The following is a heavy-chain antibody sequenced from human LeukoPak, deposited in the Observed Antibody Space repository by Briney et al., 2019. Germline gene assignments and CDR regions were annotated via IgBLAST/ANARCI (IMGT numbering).Heavy chain of an antibody. CDR2: ISYDESNE. V-gene: IGHV3-30*18. CDR3: VKVPRSGCCAFDI. D-gene: IGHD6-19*01. J-gene: IGHJ3*02. CDR1: GFTFSSYG. Sequence: GRSLRLSCAAPGFTFSSYGMHWVRQAPGKGLEWVAAISYDESNEYYVDSVKGRFTVSRDNSKNTLYLQMNSLRVEDTAVYYCVKVPRSGCCAFDIWGQGTMVTVSS.